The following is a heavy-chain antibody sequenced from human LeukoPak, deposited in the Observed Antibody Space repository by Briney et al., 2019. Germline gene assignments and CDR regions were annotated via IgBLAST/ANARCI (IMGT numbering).Heavy chain of an antibody. CDR3: ARDPTTVVTLPYYFDL. V-gene: IGHV4-34*01. CDR1: GGSFIGYH. D-gene: IGHD4-23*01. Sequence: SETLSLTCAVYGGSFIGYHWNWIRQSPEKGLEWIGEINHRGRTNYNPSLASRVSMSVDTSKNQFSLKLSSVTAADTAIYYCARDPTTVVTLPYYFDLWVQGILVTVSS. CDR2: INHRGRT. J-gene: IGHJ4*02.